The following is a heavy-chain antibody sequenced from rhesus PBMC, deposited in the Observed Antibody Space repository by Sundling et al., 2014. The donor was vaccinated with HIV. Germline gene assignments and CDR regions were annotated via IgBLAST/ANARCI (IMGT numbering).Heavy chain of an antibody. J-gene: IGHJ4*01. V-gene: IGHV4-165*01. D-gene: IGHD1-7*02. Sequence: QVQLQESGPGLVKPSETLSLTCVVSGGSISGYYWNWIRQPPGKGLEWIAIIYTSSGNTYYNPSLKSRVTISRDTSKNQFSLELSSVTAADTAVYYCASPKYNWNDVYFDYWGQGVLVTVSS. CDR2: IYTSSGNT. CDR1: GGSISGYY. CDR3: ASPKYNWNDVYFDY.